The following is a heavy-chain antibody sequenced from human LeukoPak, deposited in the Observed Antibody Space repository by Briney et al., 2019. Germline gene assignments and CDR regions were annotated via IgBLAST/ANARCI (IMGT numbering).Heavy chain of an antibody. CDR1: GGTFSSYA. J-gene: IGHJ4*02. Sequence: ASVKVSCKASGGTFSSYAFSWVRQAPGQGLEWMGRIIPISITANYAQKFQRRVTITTDESTSTAYMELSSLRSEAPAVYYCASDVTIYGVRDYHFDYGGQGTLVTVSS. D-gene: IGHD3-3*01. CDR3: ASDVTIYGVRDYHFDY. V-gene: IGHV1-69*05. CDR2: IIPISITA.